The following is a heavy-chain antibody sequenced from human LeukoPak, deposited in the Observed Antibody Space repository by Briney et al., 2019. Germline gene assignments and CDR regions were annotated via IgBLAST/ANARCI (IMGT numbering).Heavy chain of an antibody. CDR2: INHSGST. V-gene: IGHV4-34*01. J-gene: IGHJ5*02. CDR1: GGSFSGYY. CDR3: ARSHYYDSSGSHNNWFDP. D-gene: IGHD3-22*01. Sequence: SETLSLTCAVYGGSFSGYYWTWIRQPPGKGLEWIGEINHSGSTNYNPSLKSRVTISVDTSKNQFSLKLSSVAAADTAVFYCARSHYYDSSGSHNNWFDPWGQGTLVTVSS.